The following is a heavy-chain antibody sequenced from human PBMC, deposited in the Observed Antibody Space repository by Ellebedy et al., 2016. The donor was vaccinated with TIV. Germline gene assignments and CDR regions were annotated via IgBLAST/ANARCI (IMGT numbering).Heavy chain of an antibody. CDR3: ARGITGPVDLGY. CDR2: INTYNGNT. Sequence: AASVKVSCKASGHTFTSDGFGWVRQAPGQGLEWMGWINTYNGNTNYAKSFQGRVTMTTDTSTNTADLDLRSLRPDDTAVYYCARGITGPVDLGYWGQGTLVTFSS. D-gene: IGHD1-1*01. J-gene: IGHJ4*02. CDR1: GHTFTSDG. V-gene: IGHV1-18*04.